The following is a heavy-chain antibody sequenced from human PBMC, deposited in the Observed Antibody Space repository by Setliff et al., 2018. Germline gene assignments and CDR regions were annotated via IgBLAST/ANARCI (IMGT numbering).Heavy chain of an antibody. J-gene: IGHJ4*02. CDR3: VTSTIIIYYFYF. V-gene: IGHV3-23*01. CDR1: GFTFKTYA. CDR2: ITGSGGDR. D-gene: IGHD3-9*01. Sequence: PGGSLRLSCAASGFTFKTYAMSWVRQAPGKGLEWVSSITGSGGDRDYADSVKGRFTISRDNSKNTLYLQMNSLRAEGTAVYYCVTSTIIIYYFYFWGQGTPVTVSS.